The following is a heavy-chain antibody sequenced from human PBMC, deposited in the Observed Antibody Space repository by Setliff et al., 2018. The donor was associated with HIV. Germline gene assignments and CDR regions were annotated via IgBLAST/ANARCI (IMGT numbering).Heavy chain of an antibody. V-gene: IGHV4-59*11. Sequence: PSETLSLTCTVSGSLTSHYWSWIRQPPGKGLEWIGYIYYSGDTIYNPSLKSRVTMSVDTSKNHFSLRLRFVTAADTAIYYCARVEIMELRGNWFDPWGQGTLVTVSS. CDR2: IYYSGDT. J-gene: IGHJ5*02. D-gene: IGHD1-7*01. CDR1: GSLTSHY. CDR3: ARVEIMELRGNWFDP.